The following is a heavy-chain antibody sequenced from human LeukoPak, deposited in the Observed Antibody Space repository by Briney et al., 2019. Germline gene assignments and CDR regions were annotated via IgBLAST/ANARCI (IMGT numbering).Heavy chain of an antibody. V-gene: IGHV3-53*01. Sequence: GGSLRLSCAASGFTVSTYYMTWVRQAPGKGLECVSVIYGGGSTYYADSVKGRFTVSRDNSKNTLYLQMNSLRAEDTAMYYCARGLGYCTSTTCLLPFDYWGQGTLVTVSS. J-gene: IGHJ4*02. CDR2: IYGGGST. CDR1: GFTVSTYY. D-gene: IGHD2-2*01. CDR3: ARGLGYCTSTTCLLPFDY.